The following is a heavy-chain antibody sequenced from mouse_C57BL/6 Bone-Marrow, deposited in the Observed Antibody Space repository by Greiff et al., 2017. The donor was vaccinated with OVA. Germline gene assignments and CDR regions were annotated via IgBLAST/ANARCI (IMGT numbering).Heavy chain of an antibody. Sequence: QVQLQQPGAELVKPGASVKMSCKASGYTFTSYWITWVKQRPGQGLEWIGDIYPGSGSTNYNEKFKSKATLTVDTSSSTAYMQLSSLTSEDSAVYYCARSYYSNYGWFAYWGQGTLVTVSA. J-gene: IGHJ3*01. V-gene: IGHV1-55*01. D-gene: IGHD2-5*01. CDR1: GYTFTSYW. CDR2: IYPGSGST. CDR3: ARSYYSNYGWFAY.